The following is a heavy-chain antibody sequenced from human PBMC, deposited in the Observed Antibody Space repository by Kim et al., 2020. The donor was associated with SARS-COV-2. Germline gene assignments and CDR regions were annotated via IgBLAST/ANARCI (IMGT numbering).Heavy chain of an antibody. CDR3: ARGGSVY. Sequence: GSEGTYVDSGKGRFTISRDDAKKSVSLQMNNLRAEDTAVYFCARGGSVYWGQGTLVTVSS. J-gene: IGHJ4*02. D-gene: IGHD6-19*01. V-gene: IGHV3-7*03. CDR2: GSEG.